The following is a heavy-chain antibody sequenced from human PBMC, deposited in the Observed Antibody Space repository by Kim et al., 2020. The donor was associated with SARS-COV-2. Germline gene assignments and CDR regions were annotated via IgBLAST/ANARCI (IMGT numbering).Heavy chain of an antibody. CDR3: VRGSRFIDY. J-gene: IGHJ4*02. D-gene: IGHD3-16*01. CDR2: NLSSGSTV. V-gene: IGHV3-23*01. CDR1: GFTFSDHA. Sequence: GGSLRLSCASSGFTFSDHAVSWVRQTPEKGLEWVSTNLSSGSTVYYADSVKGRFTISRDNSKNTAFLQMNGLRIEDTALYYCVRGSRFIDYWGQGTLVTVSS.